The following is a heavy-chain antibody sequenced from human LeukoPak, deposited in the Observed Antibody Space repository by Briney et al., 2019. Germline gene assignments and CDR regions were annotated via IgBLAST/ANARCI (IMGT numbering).Heavy chain of an antibody. Sequence: ASVKVSCKASGYAFTGYYVHWVRQAPGQGLEWMGWINPSSGGTNYAQKFQGRVTMTGDTSINTAYMELSSLSFDDTAVYFCAGRPDTSMVAIFDYWGQGTLVTISS. CDR3: AGRPDTSMVAIFDY. CDR1: GYAFTGYY. V-gene: IGHV1-2*02. D-gene: IGHD5-18*01. CDR2: INPSSGGT. J-gene: IGHJ4*02.